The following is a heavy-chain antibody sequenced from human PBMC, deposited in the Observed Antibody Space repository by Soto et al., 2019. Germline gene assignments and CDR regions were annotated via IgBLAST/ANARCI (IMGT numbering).Heavy chain of an antibody. V-gene: IGHV3-48*03. CDR1: GFIFSNFE. D-gene: IGHD5-18*01. Sequence: EVQLVESGGDLVQPGGSLRLSCSASGFIFSNFEMNWVRQAPGKGLEWVSYISSSGTTINYADSVKGRFTISRDNAKNSLYLPVNSLRVEDTGLYYCARGDSWIQLWQCDYWGQGTLVTVSS. CDR2: ISSSGTTI. CDR3: ARGDSWIQLWQCDY. J-gene: IGHJ4*02.